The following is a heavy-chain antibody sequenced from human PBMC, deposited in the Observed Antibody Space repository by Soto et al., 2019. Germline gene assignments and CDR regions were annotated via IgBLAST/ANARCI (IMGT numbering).Heavy chain of an antibody. D-gene: IGHD1-1*01. Sequence: SETLSLTCTVSGASISGYYWSWIRKSAGKGLEWIGRIYATGTTDYNPSLKSRVMMSVDTSKKQFSLKLRSVTAADTAVYYCVRDGTKTLRDWFDPWGQGISVTVPS. J-gene: IGHJ5*02. CDR3: VRDGTKTLRDWFDP. V-gene: IGHV4-4*07. CDR2: IYATGTT. CDR1: GASISGYY.